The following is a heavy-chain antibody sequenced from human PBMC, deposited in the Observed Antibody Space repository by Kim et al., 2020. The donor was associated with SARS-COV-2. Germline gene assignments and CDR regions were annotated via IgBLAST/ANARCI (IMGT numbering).Heavy chain of an antibody. CDR2: IKSKTDGGTK. Sequence: GGSLRLSCAASGFTFSNSWMRWVRQAPGKGLEWVGRIKSKTDGGTKDYAVPVKGRFTISKAETKNTLYLQMNSLKTEDTDEYYCTTDWGSSSWTGYWGQG. CDR1: GFTFSNSW. J-gene: IGHJ4*02. D-gene: IGHD6-13*01. V-gene: IGHV3-15*01. CDR3: TTDWGSSSWTGY.